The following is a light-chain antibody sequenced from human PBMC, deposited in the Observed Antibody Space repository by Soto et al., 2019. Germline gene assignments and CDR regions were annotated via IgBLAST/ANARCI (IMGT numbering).Light chain of an antibody. CDR3: SSYTRSSLYV. J-gene: IGLJ1*01. CDR2: DVS. Sequence: QSALTQPASVSGSPGQSITISCTGTSSDVGGYNYVSWYQQLPGKAPKLMIYDVSDRPSGVSNRFSGSKSGNTASLTISGLKAEDEADYYCSSYTRSSLYVFGTGPKVTXL. V-gene: IGLV2-14*01. CDR1: SSDVGGYNY.